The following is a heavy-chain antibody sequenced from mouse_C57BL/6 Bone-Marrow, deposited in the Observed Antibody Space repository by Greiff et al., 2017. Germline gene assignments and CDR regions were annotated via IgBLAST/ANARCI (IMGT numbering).Heavy chain of an antibody. D-gene: IGHD1-1*01. CDR1: GYSITSGYY. V-gene: IGHV3-6*01. CDR3: AREIDYYGSSWGAMDY. J-gene: IGHJ4*01. CDR2: ISYDGSN. Sequence: EVQLVESEPGLVKPSQSLSLTCSVTGYSITSGYYWNWIRQFPGNKLEWMGYISYDGSNNYNPSLKNRISITRDTSKNQFFLKLNSVTTEDTATYYCAREIDYYGSSWGAMDYWGQGTSVTVSS.